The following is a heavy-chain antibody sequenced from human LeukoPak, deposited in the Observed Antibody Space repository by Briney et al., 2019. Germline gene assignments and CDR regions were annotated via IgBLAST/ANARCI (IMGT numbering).Heavy chain of an antibody. CDR2: ISSSGSTI. Sequence: GGSLRLSCAASGFTFSSYEMNWVRQAPGKGLEWVSYISSSGSTIYYADSVKGRFTISRDNSKNTLYLQMNSLRAEDTAVYYCARDFQYYYDSSGPGIDYWGQGTLVTVSS. CDR1: GFTFSSYE. V-gene: IGHV3-48*03. J-gene: IGHJ4*02. D-gene: IGHD3-22*01. CDR3: ARDFQYYYDSSGPGIDY.